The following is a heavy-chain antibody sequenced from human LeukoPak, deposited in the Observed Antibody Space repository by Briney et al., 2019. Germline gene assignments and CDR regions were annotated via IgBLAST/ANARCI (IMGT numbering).Heavy chain of an antibody. J-gene: IGHJ3*02. CDR2: ISGYNGNT. CDR3: ARARYCSSTRCYGPEDDAFDI. V-gene: IGHV1-18*01. CDR1: GYSFTRYG. Sequence: ASVKVSCKASGYSFTRYGISWVRQAPGQGLEWMVWISGYNGNTSYAQKFQGRVTMTTDTSTSTAYMELRSLRYDDTALYYCARARYCSSTRCYGPEDDAFDIWGQGTMVTVSS. D-gene: IGHD2-2*01.